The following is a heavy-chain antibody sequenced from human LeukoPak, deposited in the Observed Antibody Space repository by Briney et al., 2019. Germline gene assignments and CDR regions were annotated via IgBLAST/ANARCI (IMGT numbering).Heavy chain of an antibody. CDR3: ARSLRRDCDSTSCWAALDI. J-gene: IGHJ3*02. Sequence: GGSLRLSCAASGFTFSSYGMHWVRQAPGKGLEWVSGINWSGSSTGYADSVKGRFTISRDNAKNSLYLQMNSLRAEDTALYYCARSLRRDCDSTSCWAALDIWGQGTMVTVSS. D-gene: IGHD2-2*01. V-gene: IGHV3-20*04. CDR2: INWSGSST. CDR1: GFTFSSYG.